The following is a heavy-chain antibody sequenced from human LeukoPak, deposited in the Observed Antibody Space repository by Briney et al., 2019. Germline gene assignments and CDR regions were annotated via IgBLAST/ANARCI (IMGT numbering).Heavy chain of an antibody. Sequence: PGGSLRLSCAASGFTFSDYYMSWIRQAPGKGLEGVSYISSSGSTLYYADSVKGRFTISRDNAKNSLYLQMNSLRAEDTAVYYCARVKPGNSGANAFDIWGQGTMVTVSS. CDR3: ARVKPGNSGANAFDI. CDR1: GFTFSDYY. V-gene: IGHV3-11*01. CDR2: ISSSGSTL. D-gene: IGHD4-23*01. J-gene: IGHJ3*02.